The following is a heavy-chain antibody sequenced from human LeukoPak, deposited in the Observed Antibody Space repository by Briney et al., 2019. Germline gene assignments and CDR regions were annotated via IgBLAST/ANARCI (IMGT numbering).Heavy chain of an antibody. CDR1: GYTFTGYY. D-gene: IGHD3-10*01. CDR3: ARGSITMVRGFVDY. V-gene: IGHV1-2*02. J-gene: IGHJ4*02. Sequence: GASVKVSCKASGYTFTGYYMHWVRQAPGQGRAWVGWINPNSGGTNYAQKLQGRVTMTRDTSNSTAYMELSRLRSDDTAVYYCARGSITMVRGFVDYWGQGTLVTVSS. CDR2: INPNSGGT.